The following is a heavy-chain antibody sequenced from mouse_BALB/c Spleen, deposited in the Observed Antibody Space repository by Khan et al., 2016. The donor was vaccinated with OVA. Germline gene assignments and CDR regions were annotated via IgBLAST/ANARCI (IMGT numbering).Heavy chain of an antibody. J-gene: IGHJ3*01. CDR1: GYSFTAYY. D-gene: IGHD2-14*01. Sequence: EVKLQQSGPDLVRPGASVKISCKASGYSFTAYYIHWVKESHGKSLECIGRVNPSNGGTSYNQKFKGKAILTLDKSSSTAYMELRSLTSEDSAAYYCARGYDFFAYWGQGTLVTFSA. CDR3: ARGYDFFAY. CDR2: VNPSNGGT. V-gene: IGHV1-26*01.